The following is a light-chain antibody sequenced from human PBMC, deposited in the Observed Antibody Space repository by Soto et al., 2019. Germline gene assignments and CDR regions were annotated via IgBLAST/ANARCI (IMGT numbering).Light chain of an antibody. CDR1: QSVSSN. Sequence: EIVMTQSPATLSVSPGERATLSCRASQSVSSNLAWYQQKPGQAPRLLIYGASTRATGIPARFSGSGSGTEFTLTISSLQSEDFAVYFCQQRSDWQYTFGQGTKVE. CDR2: GAS. V-gene: IGKV3-15*01. J-gene: IGKJ2*01. CDR3: QQRSDWQYT.